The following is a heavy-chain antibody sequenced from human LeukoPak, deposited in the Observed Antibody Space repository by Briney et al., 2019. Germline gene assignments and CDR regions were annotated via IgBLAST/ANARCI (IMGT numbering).Heavy chain of an antibody. CDR1: GYTFTSYG. Sequence: ASVKVSCKASGYTFTSYGISWVRQAPGQGLEWMGWINPNSGGTNYAQKFQGRVTMTRDTSISTAYMELSRLRSDDTAVYYCARELASDYVAFDYWGQGTLVTVSS. CDR3: ARELASDYVAFDY. V-gene: IGHV1-2*02. CDR2: INPNSGGT. D-gene: IGHD4-17*01. J-gene: IGHJ4*02.